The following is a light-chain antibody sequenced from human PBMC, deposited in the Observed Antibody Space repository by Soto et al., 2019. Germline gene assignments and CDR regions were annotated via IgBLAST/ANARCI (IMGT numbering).Light chain of an antibody. V-gene: IGLV2-14*03. CDR1: SSDLGIYNY. CDR2: AFT. Sequence: QSALTQPASVSGSPGQSITISCTATSSDLGIYNYVSWYQQHPCKAPELMIYAFTNRPSGVSDRFSGSKSGNTASLTISGLQAEDEADYYCSSYPSSAVVFGGGTKVTVL. CDR3: SSYPSSAVV. J-gene: IGLJ2*01.